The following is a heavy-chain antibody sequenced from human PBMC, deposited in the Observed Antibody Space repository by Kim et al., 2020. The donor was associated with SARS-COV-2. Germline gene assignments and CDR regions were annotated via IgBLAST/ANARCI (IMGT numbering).Heavy chain of an antibody. V-gene: IGHV4-34*01. CDR2: INHSGST. CDR1: GGSFSGYY. Sequence: SETLSLTCAVYGGSFSGYYWSWIRQPPGKGLEWIGEINHSGSTNYNPSLKSRVTISVDTSKNQFSLKLSSVTAADTAVYYCARGRRGYDFWSGYYGGRGHWFDPWGQGTLVTVSS. CDR3: ARGRRGYDFWSGYYGGRGHWFDP. D-gene: IGHD3-3*01. J-gene: IGHJ5*02.